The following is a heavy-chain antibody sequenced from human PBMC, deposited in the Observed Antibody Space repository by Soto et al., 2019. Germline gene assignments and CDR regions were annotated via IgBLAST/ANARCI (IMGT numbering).Heavy chain of an antibody. J-gene: IGHJ4*02. V-gene: IGHV4-34*01. Sequence: QVQLQQWGAGLLKPSETLSLTCAVYGGSFSGYYWTWIRQPPGTGLEWIGEINHSGSTNYTPSLKSRVTISVDPSKNQLSLTLTSVTAAGPRVYYCARAKITGPFDYWCQGNLVTVSS. CDR1: GGSFSGYY. D-gene: IGHD2-8*02. CDR2: INHSGST. CDR3: ARAKITGPFDY.